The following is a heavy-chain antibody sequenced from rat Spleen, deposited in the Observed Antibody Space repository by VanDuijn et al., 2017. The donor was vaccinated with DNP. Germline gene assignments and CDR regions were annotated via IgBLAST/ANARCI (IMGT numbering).Heavy chain of an antibody. V-gene: IGHV2-4*01. Sequence: QVQLKESGPGLVQPSQTLSLTCTVSGFSLTSYGVSWVRQPPGKGLEWIGAIWSGGSTDYNSALKSRLSISRDTSQSQVFLKVNSLQPEDTGTYYCATHGEINSGGYYFDYWGQGVMVTVSS. CDR2: IWSGGST. D-gene: IGHD1-11*01. CDR3: ATHGEINSGGYYFDY. CDR1: GFSLTSYG. J-gene: IGHJ2*01.